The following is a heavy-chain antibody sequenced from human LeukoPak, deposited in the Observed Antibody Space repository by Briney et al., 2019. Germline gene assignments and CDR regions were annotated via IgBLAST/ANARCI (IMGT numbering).Heavy chain of an antibody. CDR1: GYSISSGYY. Sequence: PSETLSLTCTVSGYSISSGYYWGWIRQPPGKGLEWIGSIYHSGSTYYNPSLKSRVTISVDTSKNQFSLKLSSVTAADTAVYYCARANTIWGHFDYWGQGTLVTVSS. D-gene: IGHD3-16*01. V-gene: IGHV4-38-2*02. CDR2: IYHSGST. CDR3: ARANTIWGHFDY. J-gene: IGHJ4*02.